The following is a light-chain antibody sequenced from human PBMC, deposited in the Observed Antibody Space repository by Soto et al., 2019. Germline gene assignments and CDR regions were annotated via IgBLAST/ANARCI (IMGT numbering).Light chain of an antibody. J-gene: IGKJ5*01. CDR1: QSVSSY. CDR3: QQRSTWPVT. V-gene: IGKV3-11*01. Sequence: EIVLTQSPATLSFSPGERATLSCRASQSVSSYLAWYQQKPGQAPRLLIYDSFNRATGIPARFSGSGSGTDFTLTISRLEPEDFAVYYCQQRSTWPVTVGQGTRLEIK. CDR2: DSF.